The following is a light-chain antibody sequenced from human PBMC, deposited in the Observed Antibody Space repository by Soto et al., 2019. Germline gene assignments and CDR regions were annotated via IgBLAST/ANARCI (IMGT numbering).Light chain of an antibody. J-gene: IGLJ2*01. Sequence: QSALTQPASVSGSPGQSITISCTGTSSDVGGYNYVSWYQQHPGKAPKLMIYEVSNRPSGVSNRFSGSKSGNTASLTISGLQXXXEAXYYCSSYTSSSTRVFGGGTKVTVL. CDR2: EVS. CDR1: SSDVGGYNY. CDR3: SSYTSSSTRV. V-gene: IGLV2-14*01.